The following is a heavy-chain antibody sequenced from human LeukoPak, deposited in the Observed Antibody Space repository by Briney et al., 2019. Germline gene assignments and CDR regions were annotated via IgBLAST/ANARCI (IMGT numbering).Heavy chain of an antibody. D-gene: IGHD3-9*01. CDR1: GGTFSRYA. Sequence: ASVKVSCKASGGTFSRYAISWVRQAPGQGLEWMGWISAYNGNTNYAQKLQGRVTMTTDTSTSTAYMELRSLRSDDTAVYYCARSPTRDLLRYFDLGLDYYYYGMDVWGQGTTVTVSS. J-gene: IGHJ6*02. CDR3: ARSPTRDLLRYFDLGLDYYYYGMDV. V-gene: IGHV1-18*01. CDR2: ISAYNGNT.